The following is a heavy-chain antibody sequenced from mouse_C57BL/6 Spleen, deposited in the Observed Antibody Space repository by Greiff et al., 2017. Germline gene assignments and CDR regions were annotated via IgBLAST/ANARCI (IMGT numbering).Heavy chain of an antibody. Sequence: DVKLVESGAELVKPGASVKLSCTASGFNIKDYYMHWVKQRTEQGLEWIGRIDPEDGETKYAQKFQGKATIPADTSSNTAYLQLSSLTSEYTAVSYCARSTAVVATEDYWGQGTTLTVSS. J-gene: IGHJ2*01. D-gene: IGHD1-1*01. CDR1: GFNIKDYY. V-gene: IGHV14-2*01. CDR2: IDPEDGET. CDR3: ARSTAVVATEDY.